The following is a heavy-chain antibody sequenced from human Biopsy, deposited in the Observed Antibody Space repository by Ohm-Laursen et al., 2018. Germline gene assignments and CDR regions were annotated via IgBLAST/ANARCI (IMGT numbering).Heavy chain of an antibody. CDR3: VKAYSAIYWFDP. V-gene: IGHV3-11*01. D-gene: IGHD2-21*01. Sequence: SLRLSCAASGFPFSDYYMRWIRQAPGKGLEWVSYISSGGTTIYYADSVKGRFTISRDNAKNSLYLQMDSLRADDTAVYYCVKAYSAIYWFDPWGQGTLVTVSS. CDR1: GFPFSDYY. J-gene: IGHJ5*02. CDR2: ISSGGTTI.